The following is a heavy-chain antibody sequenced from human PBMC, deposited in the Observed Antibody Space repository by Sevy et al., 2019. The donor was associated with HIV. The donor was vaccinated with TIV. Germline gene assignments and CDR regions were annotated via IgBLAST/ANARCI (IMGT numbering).Heavy chain of an antibody. J-gene: IGHJ2*01. V-gene: IGHV3-23*01. CDR1: GFTFSSYA. CDR2: ISGSGGST. D-gene: IGHD4-17*01. CDR3: AKEGRGLTVTTTPRYFDL. Sequence: GGSLRLSCAASGFTFSSYAMSWVRQAPGKGLEWVSAISGSGGSTYYADSVKGRFTISRDNSKNTLYLQMNSLRAEDTAVYYCAKEGRGLTVTTTPRYFDLWGRGTLVTVSS.